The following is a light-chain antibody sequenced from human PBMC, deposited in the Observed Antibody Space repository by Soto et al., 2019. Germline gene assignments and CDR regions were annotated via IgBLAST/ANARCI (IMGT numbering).Light chain of an antibody. J-gene: IGKJ4*01. V-gene: IGKV3-20*01. CDR3: QQYGDSRLT. Sequence: EIVLTQSPATLSLSPGERATLSCRASQSVSSYLAWYQQKPGQAPRLLIYGASTRATGVPDRFSGGGSGTQFTLTISRLEPEDFAVYYCQQYGDSRLTFGGGTKVDIK. CDR1: QSVSSY. CDR2: GAS.